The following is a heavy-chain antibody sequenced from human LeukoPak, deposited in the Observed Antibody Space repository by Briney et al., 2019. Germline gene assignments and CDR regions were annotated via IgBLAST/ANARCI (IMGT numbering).Heavy chain of an antibody. V-gene: IGHV3-48*01. J-gene: IGHJ4*02. CDR1: GFTFSSYS. CDR3: AREGDTTGAAGTEFDY. CDR2: ISSSSSTI. D-gene: IGHD6-13*01. Sequence: GGFLRLSCAASGFTFSSYSMNWVRQAPGKGLEWVSYISSSSSTIYYADSVKGRFTISRDNAKNSLYLQMNSLRAEDTAVYYCAREGDTTGAAGTEFDYWGQGALVTVSS.